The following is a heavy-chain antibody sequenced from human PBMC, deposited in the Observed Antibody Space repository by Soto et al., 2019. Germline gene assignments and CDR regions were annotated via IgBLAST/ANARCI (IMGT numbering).Heavy chain of an antibody. J-gene: IGHJ4*02. Sequence: GESLKISCQVSGYTFTIYWIGWVRQMPGKGLEWMGIIYPSDSDTRYSPSFQGQVTISADQSINTAYLQWDSLKASDTAIYYCARPANAVADHFDLWGQGTPVTVSS. D-gene: IGHD2-15*01. V-gene: IGHV5-51*01. CDR1: GYTFTIYW. CDR3: ARPANAVADHFDL. CDR2: IYPSDSDT.